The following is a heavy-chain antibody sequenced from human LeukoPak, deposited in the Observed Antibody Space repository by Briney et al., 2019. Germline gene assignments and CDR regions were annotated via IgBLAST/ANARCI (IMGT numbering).Heavy chain of an antibody. CDR1: GFTFNSYG. V-gene: IGHV3-30*18. Sequence: GGSLRLSCAASGFTFNSYGMHWVRQAPGKGLEWVAVISHDGSNKYYADSVKGRFTISRDNSKNTLYLQMNSLRAEDTAVYYCANGGYYYDSSGYRIFGLGYFQHWGQGTLVTVSS. CDR2: ISHDGSNK. CDR3: ANGGYYYDSSGYRIFGLGYFQH. D-gene: IGHD3-22*01. J-gene: IGHJ1*01.